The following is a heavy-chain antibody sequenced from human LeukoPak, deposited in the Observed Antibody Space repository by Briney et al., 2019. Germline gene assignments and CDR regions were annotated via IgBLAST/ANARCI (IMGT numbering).Heavy chain of an antibody. J-gene: IGHJ4*02. Sequence: SETLSLTCAVYGGSFSGYYWSWIRQPPGKGLEWIGEINHSGSTNYNLSLKSRVTISVDTSKNQFSLKLSSVTAADTAVYYCASSSGYWGQGTLVTVSS. D-gene: IGHD6-6*01. CDR1: GGSFSGYY. CDR3: ASSSGY. CDR2: INHSGST. V-gene: IGHV4-34*01.